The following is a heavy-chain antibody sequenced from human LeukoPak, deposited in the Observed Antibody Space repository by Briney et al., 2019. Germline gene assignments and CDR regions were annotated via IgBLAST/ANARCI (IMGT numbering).Heavy chain of an antibody. CDR1: GFTFSTYS. CDR3: ARDFMIGPEAAGINTSDY. Sequence: PGGSLRLSCAASGFTFSTYSMNWVRQAPGKGLEWVSAISSRSGSYIYYADSVKGRFTISRDNAKNSLYLQMNSLRAEDTAVYYCARDFMIGPEAAGINTSDYWGQGTLVTVSS. J-gene: IGHJ4*02. V-gene: IGHV3-21*01. CDR2: ISSRSGSYI. D-gene: IGHD6-13*01.